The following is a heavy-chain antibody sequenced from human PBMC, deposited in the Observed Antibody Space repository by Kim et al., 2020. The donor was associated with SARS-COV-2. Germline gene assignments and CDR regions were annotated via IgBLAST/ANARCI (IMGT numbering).Heavy chain of an antibody. Sequence: SETLSLTCAVYGGSFSGYYWSWIRQPPGKGLEWIGEINHSGSTNYNPSLKSRVTISVDTSKNQFSLKLSSVTAADTAVYYCARTPADRSHTAMVRGDFDYWGQGTLVTVSS. CDR1: GGSFSGYY. CDR3: ARTPADRSHTAMVRGDFDY. J-gene: IGHJ4*02. V-gene: IGHV4-34*01. CDR2: INHSGST. D-gene: IGHD5-18*01.